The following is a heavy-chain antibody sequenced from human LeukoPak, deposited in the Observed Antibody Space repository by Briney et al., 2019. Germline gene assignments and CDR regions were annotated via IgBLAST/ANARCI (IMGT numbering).Heavy chain of an antibody. V-gene: IGHV3-21*01. D-gene: IGHD3-22*01. CDR1: GLTFSSYS. J-gene: IGHJ4*02. Sequence: GGSLRLSCAASGLTFSSYSFNWVRQAPGKGLEWVSSITPTSSYIYYADSVKGRFPISRDNAKNSLYLQMNSLRAEDTAVYYCARLRRNNDNSGYYYYYDYWGQGTLVTVSS. CDR3: ARLRRNNDNSGYYYYYDY. CDR2: ITPTSSYI.